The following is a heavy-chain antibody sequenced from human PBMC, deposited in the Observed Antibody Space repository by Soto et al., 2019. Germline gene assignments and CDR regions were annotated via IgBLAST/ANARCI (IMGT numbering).Heavy chain of an antibody. CDR1: GFTFSSYG. J-gene: IGHJ5*02. Sequence: VGSLRLSCAASGFTFSSYGMHWVRQAPGKGLEWVAVIWYDGSNKYYADSVKGRFTISRDNSKNTLYLQMNSLRAEDTAVYYCARDQAAAALRNWFDPWGQGTLVTVSS. D-gene: IGHD6-13*01. CDR3: ARDQAAAALRNWFDP. CDR2: IWYDGSNK. V-gene: IGHV3-33*01.